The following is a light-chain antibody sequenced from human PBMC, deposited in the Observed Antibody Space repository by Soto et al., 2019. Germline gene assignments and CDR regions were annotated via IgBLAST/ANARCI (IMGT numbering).Light chain of an antibody. J-gene: IGKJ4*02. V-gene: IGKV3-15*01. CDR1: QSVSSN. CDR2: GAS. Sequence: EIVMTQSPATLSVSPGERATLSCRASQSVSSNLAWYQQKPGQAPRLLIYGASTRATGIPARFSGSGSGTEFALTISSRQSEGFAVYYCQQYNNWPLLTFGGGTKVEI. CDR3: QQYNNWPLLT.